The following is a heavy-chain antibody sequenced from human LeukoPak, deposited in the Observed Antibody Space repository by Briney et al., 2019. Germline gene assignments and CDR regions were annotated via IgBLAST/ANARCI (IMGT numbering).Heavy chain of an antibody. CDR2: IRYDGSNK. J-gene: IGHJ6*03. V-gene: IGHV3-30*02. Sequence: PGGSLRLSCAASGFTFSSYWMSWVRQAPGKGLEWVAFIRYDGSNKYYADSVKGRFTISRDNFKNTLYLQMNSLRAEDTAVYYCAKDHVLLWFGEDGPGYMDVWGKGTTVTISS. D-gene: IGHD3-10*01. CDR1: GFTFSSYW. CDR3: AKDHVLLWFGEDGPGYMDV.